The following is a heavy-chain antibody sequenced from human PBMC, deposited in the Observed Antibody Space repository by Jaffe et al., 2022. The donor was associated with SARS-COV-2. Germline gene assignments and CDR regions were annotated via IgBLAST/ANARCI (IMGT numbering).Heavy chain of an antibody. CDR1: GFTFSDYY. V-gene: IGHV3-11*06. J-gene: IGHJ4*02. Sequence: QVQLVESGGGLVKPGGSLRLSCAASGFTFSDYYMSWIRQAPGKGLEWVSYISSSSSYTNYADSVKGRFTISRDNAKNSLYLQMNSLRAEDTAVYYCARSPVRYFDWLSLYYFDYWGQGTLVTVSS. CDR3: ARSPVRYFDWLSLYYFDY. D-gene: IGHD3-9*01. CDR2: ISSSSSYT.